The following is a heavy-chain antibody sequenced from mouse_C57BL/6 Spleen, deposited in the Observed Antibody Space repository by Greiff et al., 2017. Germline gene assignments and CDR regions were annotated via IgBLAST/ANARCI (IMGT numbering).Heavy chain of an antibody. CDR3: TTVVAKDYYAMDY. CDR2: IDPENGDT. CDR1: GYTFTSYW. V-gene: IGHV14-4*01. J-gene: IGHJ4*01. Sequence: VQLQQPGAELVRPGSSVKLSCKASGYTFTSYWMDWVKQRPEQGLEWIGWIDPENGDTEYASKFQGKATITADTSSNTAYLQLSSLTSEDTAVYYCTTVVAKDYYAMDYWGQGTSVTVSS. D-gene: IGHD1-1*01.